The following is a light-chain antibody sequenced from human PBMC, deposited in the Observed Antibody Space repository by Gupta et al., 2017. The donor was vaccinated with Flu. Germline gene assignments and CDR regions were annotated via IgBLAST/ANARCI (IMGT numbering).Light chain of an antibody. V-gene: IGLV3-25*02. J-gene: IGLJ2*01. CDR3: QTVDSSGTFI. CDR1: TLPNQF. CDR2: RDI. Sequence: SSELTQPPSVSVSPGQTARISCSGDTLPNQFVFWYQQKPGQAPVLVIYRDIERPSGIPGRFSGSSSGTIVTLTITGVQAEDEADYYCQTVDSSGTFIFGGGTKLTV.